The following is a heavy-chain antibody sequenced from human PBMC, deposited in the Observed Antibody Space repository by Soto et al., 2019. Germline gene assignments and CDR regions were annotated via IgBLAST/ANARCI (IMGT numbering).Heavy chain of an antibody. V-gene: IGHV1-69*13. Sequence: GASVKVSCKASGGTFSSYAISWVRQAPGQGLEWMGGIIPIFGTANYAQKFQGRVTITDDESTSTAYMELSSLRSEDTAVYYCARTMYSSSSFGYWGQGTLVTVSS. CDR3: ARTMYSSSSFGY. J-gene: IGHJ4*02. CDR1: GGTFSSYA. CDR2: IIPIFGTA. D-gene: IGHD6-6*01.